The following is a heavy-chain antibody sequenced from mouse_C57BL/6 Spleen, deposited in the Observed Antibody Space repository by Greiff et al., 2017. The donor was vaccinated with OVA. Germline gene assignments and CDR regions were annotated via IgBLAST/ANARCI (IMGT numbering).Heavy chain of an antibody. CDR3: ARSEGLLYAMDY. J-gene: IGHJ4*01. V-gene: IGHV1-80*01. Sequence: QVQLQQSGAELVKPGASVKISCKASGYAFTSYWMNWVKQRPGQGLEWIGQINPGDGDTNYNGKFKGKATLTADKSSSTAYMQLSSMTSEDSAVYCCARSEGLLYAMDYWGQGTSVTVSS. CDR1: GYAFTSYW. D-gene: IGHD1-1*01. CDR2: INPGDGDT.